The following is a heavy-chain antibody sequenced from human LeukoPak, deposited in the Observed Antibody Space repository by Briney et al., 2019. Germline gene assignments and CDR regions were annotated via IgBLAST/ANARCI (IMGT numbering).Heavy chain of an antibody. Sequence: PSETLSLTCTVSGGSISSGGYYWSWIRQHPGKGLEWIGYIYYSGSTYYNPSLKSRVTISVDTSKNQFSLKLSSVTAADTAVYYCARGVKYYDSSGYYPDYWGQGTLVTVS. CDR2: IYYSGST. CDR3: ARGVKYYDSSGYYPDY. D-gene: IGHD3-22*01. CDR1: GGSISSGGYY. J-gene: IGHJ4*02. V-gene: IGHV4-31*03.